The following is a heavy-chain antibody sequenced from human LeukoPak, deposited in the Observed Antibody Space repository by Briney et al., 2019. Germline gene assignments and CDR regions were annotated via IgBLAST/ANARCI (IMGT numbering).Heavy chain of an antibody. J-gene: IGHJ4*02. CDR2: IYYSGST. CDR3: ARGWDEWGYSYGQKFDY. CDR1: GGSISSGGYY. V-gene: IGHV4-31*03. Sequence: SETLSLTCTVSGGSISSGGYYWSWIRQHPGKGLEWIGYIYYSGSTYYNPSLKSRVTISVDTSKNQFSLKLSSVTAADTAVYYCARGWDEWGYSYGQKFDYWGQGTLVTVSS. D-gene: IGHD5-18*01.